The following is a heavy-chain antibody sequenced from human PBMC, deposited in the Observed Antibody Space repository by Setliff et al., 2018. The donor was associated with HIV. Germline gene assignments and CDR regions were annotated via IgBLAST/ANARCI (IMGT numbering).Heavy chain of an antibody. Sequence: PSETLSLTCTVSGGSINTYYWTWIRQSPGKGLEWIGEINHSGSTNYNPSLKSRVTISADTSKKNQFSLNLSSVTAADTAFYYCARSPRTATTISARFHYMDVWGKGTTVTVSS. CDR2: INHSGST. CDR3: ARSPRTATTISARFHYMDV. CDR1: GGSINTYY. J-gene: IGHJ6*03. D-gene: IGHD2-15*01. V-gene: IGHV4-34*09.